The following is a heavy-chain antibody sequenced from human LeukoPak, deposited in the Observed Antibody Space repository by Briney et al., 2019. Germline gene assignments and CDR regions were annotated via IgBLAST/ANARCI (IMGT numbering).Heavy chain of an antibody. CDR1: GGTISSSSYY. V-gene: IGHV4-39*01. D-gene: IGHD4-17*01. CDR2: IYYSGST. J-gene: IGHJ6*02. Sequence: SETVSLTCTVSGGTISSSSYYWGWLRQPPGKGLEWIGSIYYSGSTYYNPSLKSRVTISVDTSKNQFSLKLSSVTAADTAVYYCARQKGYGDYYYYGMDVWGQGTTVTVSS. CDR3: ARQKGYGDYYYYGMDV.